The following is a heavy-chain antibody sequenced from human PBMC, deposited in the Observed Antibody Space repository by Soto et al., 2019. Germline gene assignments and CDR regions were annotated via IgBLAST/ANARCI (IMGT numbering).Heavy chain of an antibody. Sequence: SETLSLTCTVSGGSISSGGYYWSWIRQHPGRGLEWIGYIYYNGNTYYNPSPKSRVTVSVDTSKNQFSLNVRSVTAADTAVYYCARCSLVVIPVPGFDPWGQGTLVTVSS. CDR2: IYYNGNT. V-gene: IGHV4-31*02. J-gene: IGHJ5*02. CDR3: ARCSLVVIPVPGFDP. CDR1: GGSISSGGYY. D-gene: IGHD2-15*01.